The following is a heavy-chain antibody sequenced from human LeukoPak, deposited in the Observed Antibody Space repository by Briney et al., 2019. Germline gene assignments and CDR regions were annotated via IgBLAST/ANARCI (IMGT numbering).Heavy chain of an antibody. CDR1: GGSFSGYY. Sequence: SETLSLTCAVYGGSFSGYYWSWIRQPPGKGLEWIGEINHSGSTNYNPSLKSRVTISVDTSKNQFSLKLSSVTAADTAVYYCARIRLYSSSWYVANWFDPWGQGTLVTVS. CDR2: INHSGST. D-gene: IGHD6-13*01. V-gene: IGHV4-34*01. J-gene: IGHJ5*02. CDR3: ARIRLYSSSWYVANWFDP.